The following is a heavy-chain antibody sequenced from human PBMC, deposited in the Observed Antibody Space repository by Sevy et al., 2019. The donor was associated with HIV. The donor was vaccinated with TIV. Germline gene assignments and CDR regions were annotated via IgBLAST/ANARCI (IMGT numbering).Heavy chain of an antibody. V-gene: IGHV3-72*01. CDR3: GRVLYTYGYLDY. CDR1: GFTFSDYY. J-gene: IGHJ4*02. D-gene: IGHD5-18*01. CDR2: SRNKANSYTI. Sequence: GGSLRLSCAASGFTFSDYYMDWVRQAPGEGLEWVGRSRNKANSYTIEYAASVKGRFTISRDDSKNSLYLQMNSLKTEDTAVYYCGRVLYTYGYLDYWGQGTLVTVSS.